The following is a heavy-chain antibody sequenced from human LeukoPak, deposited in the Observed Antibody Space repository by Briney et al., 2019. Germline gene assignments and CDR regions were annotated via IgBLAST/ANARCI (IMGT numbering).Heavy chain of an antibody. CDR1: GGTFSSYA. CDR3: ARDSFPYYYDSSGYYPFDY. J-gene: IGHJ4*02. D-gene: IGHD3-22*01. CDR2: IIPILGIA. Sequence: ASVKVSCKASGGTFSSYAISWVRRAPGQGLEWMGRIIPILGIANYAQKFQGRVTITADKSTSTAYMELSSLRSEDTAVYYCARDSFPYYYDSSGYYPFDYWGQGTLVTVSS. V-gene: IGHV1-69*04.